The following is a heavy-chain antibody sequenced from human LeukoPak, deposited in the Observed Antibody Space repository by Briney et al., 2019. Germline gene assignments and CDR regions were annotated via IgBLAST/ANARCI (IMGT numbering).Heavy chain of an antibody. Sequence: GGSLRLSCAASGLTFSSYGMHWVRQAPGKGLEWVAVIWYDGSNKYYADSVKGRFTISRDNSKNTLYLQMNSLRAEDTAVYYCARDPGGSCELDYWGQGTLVTVSS. CDR2: IWYDGSNK. J-gene: IGHJ4*02. CDR3: ARDPGGSCELDY. CDR1: GLTFSSYG. D-gene: IGHD1-26*01. V-gene: IGHV3-33*01.